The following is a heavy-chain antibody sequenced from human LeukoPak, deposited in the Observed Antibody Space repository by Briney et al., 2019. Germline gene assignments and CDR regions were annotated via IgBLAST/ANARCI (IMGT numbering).Heavy chain of an antibody. J-gene: IGHJ4*02. Sequence: GGSLRLSCAGSGFIFNNYAMHWVRQPPGKGLEWVSGISWNSGSIDYADSVKGRFTISRDNAKNSLYLQMNSLRAEDTAVYYCARDSDEGFDYWGQGTLVTVSS. CDR3: ARDSDEGFDY. CDR1: GFIFNNYA. CDR2: ISWNSGSI. V-gene: IGHV3-9*01.